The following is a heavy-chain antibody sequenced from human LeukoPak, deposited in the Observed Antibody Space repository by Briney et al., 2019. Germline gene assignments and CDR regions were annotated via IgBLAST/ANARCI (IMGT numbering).Heavy chain of an antibody. J-gene: IGHJ4*02. CDR1: GYSFSSYG. CDR2: ISAYNGNT. CDR3: ARDSDYGRPMDY. D-gene: IGHD4-17*01. Sequence: ASVKVSCKASGYSFSSYGISWVRQAPGQGLQWMGWISAYNGNTNYAQKLQGRVTMTTDTSTSTAYMELRSLRSDDTAVYYCARDSDYGRPMDYWGQGTLVTVSS. V-gene: IGHV1-18*01.